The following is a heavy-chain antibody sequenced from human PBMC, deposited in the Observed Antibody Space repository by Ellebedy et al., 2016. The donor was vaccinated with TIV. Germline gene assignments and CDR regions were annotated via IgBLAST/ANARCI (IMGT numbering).Heavy chain of an antibody. V-gene: IGHV1-18*01. D-gene: IGHD2-15*01. Sequence: ASVKVSXXASGYTFTRYGIRWVRQAPGQGLEWMGWISTNNGETKYVEKFQGRVTMTRDTSTSTVYMELSSLRSEDTAVYYCARGGYCSGGACPHNWFDPWGQGTLVTVSS. CDR1: GYTFTRYG. CDR3: ARGGYCSGGACPHNWFDP. J-gene: IGHJ5*02. CDR2: ISTNNGET.